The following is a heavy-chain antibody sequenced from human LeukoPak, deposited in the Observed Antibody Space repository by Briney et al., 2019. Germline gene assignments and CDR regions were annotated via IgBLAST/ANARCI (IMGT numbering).Heavy chain of an antibody. CDR3: AKESIAAAGAVDY. J-gene: IGHJ4*02. CDR1: GFTFSSYG. V-gene: IGHV3-30*18. Sequence: GRSLRLSCAASGFTFSSYGMHWVRQAPGKGLEWVAVISYDGSNKYYADSVKGRFAVSRDNSKNTLYLQMNSLRAEDTAVYYCAKESIAAAGAVDYWGQGTLVTVSS. CDR2: ISYDGSNK. D-gene: IGHD6-13*01.